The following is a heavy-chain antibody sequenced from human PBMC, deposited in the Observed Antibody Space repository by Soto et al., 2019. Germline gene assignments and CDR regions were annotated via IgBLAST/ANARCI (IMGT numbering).Heavy chain of an antibody. D-gene: IGHD2-2*01. J-gene: IGHJ3*02. V-gene: IGHV3-30-3*01. CDR2: MSDDGSNE. Sequence: GGSLRLSCAAFGFTLSSYAMHWVRQAPGKGLEWVAVMSDDGSNEFYADSVKGRFTISRDNAKNSLYLQMNSLRAEDTAVYYCARDGEDIVVVPATDAFDIWGQGTMVTVS. CDR1: GFTLSSYA. CDR3: ARDGEDIVVVPATDAFDI.